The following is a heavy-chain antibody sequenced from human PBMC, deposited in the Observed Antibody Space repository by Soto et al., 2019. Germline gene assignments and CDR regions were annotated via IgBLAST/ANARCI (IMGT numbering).Heavy chain of an antibody. CDR3: ARGIVVVPAATQPYFDY. CDR2: IIPILGIA. Sequence: GASVKVSCKASGGTFSSYTIIWVRQAPGQGLEWMGRIIPILGIANYAQKFQGRVTITADKSTSTAYMELSSLRSEDTAVYYCARGIVVVPAATQPYFDYWGQGTLVTVSS. V-gene: IGHV1-69*02. D-gene: IGHD2-2*01. J-gene: IGHJ4*02. CDR1: GGTFSSYT.